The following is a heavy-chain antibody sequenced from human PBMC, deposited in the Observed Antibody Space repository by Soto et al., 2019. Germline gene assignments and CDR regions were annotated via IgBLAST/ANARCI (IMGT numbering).Heavy chain of an antibody. D-gene: IGHD3-22*01. Sequence: EVQLVEPGGGLVKPGGSLRLSCAASGFTFSSYSMNWVRQAPGKGLEWVSSISSSSSYIYYADSVKGRFTISRDKDKNSLYLQINSLRADDTAVYYCAREVDYYDSCGYFSDAFDIWGQWTMVTVSS. CDR1: GFTFSSYS. CDR2: ISSSSSYI. J-gene: IGHJ3*02. V-gene: IGHV3-21*03. CDR3: AREVDYYDSCGYFSDAFDI.